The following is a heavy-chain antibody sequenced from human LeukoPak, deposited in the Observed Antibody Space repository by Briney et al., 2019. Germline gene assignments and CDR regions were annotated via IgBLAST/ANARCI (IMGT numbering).Heavy chain of an antibody. CDR2: INQDGSEK. CDR1: GFIFSSYL. V-gene: IGHV3-7*01. D-gene: IGHD7-27*01. Sequence: PGGSLRLSCAASGFIFSSYLMSWVRQAPGKGLEWVANINQDGSEKYYVDSVKGRFTISRDNAKNSVYLQMNSLRVEDTAVYYCARHWAHLDGWGQGTLVTVSS. CDR3: ARHWAHLDG. J-gene: IGHJ4*02.